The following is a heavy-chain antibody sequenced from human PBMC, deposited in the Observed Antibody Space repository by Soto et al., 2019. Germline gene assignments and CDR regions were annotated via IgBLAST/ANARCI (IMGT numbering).Heavy chain of an antibody. V-gene: IGHV3-30*18. D-gene: IGHD6-13*01. CDR3: AKDQCIAASHGID. Sequence: QVQLVESGGGVVQPGRSLRLSCAASGFTFNNYGMHWVRQAPGKGLEWVAVISNDGSDKYYADSVKGRLTISRDNSKNTVYLQMNSLRAEHTAVYYCAKDQCIAASHGIDWGQGTMVTVSS. J-gene: IGHJ3*01. CDR1: GFTFNNYG. CDR2: ISNDGSDK.